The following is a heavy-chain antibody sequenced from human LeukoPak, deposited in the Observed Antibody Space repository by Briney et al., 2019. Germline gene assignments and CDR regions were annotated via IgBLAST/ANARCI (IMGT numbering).Heavy chain of an antibody. D-gene: IGHD1-26*01. CDR2: INHSGST. Sequence: SETLSLTCAAYGGSFSGYYWSWIRQPPGKGLEWIGEINHSGSTNYNPSLKGRVTISVDTSKNHFSLKLSSVTAADTAVYYCARGRWELLSFYFDYWGQGTLVTVSS. J-gene: IGHJ4*02. V-gene: IGHV4-34*01. CDR3: ARGRWELLSFYFDY. CDR1: GGSFSGYY.